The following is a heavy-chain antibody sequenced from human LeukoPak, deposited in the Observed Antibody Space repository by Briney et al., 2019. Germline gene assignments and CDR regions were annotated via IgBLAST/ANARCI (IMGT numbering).Heavy chain of an antibody. J-gene: IGHJ4*02. Sequence: GGPLRLSCAASGFTVSSNYMSWVRQAPGKGLEWVSVIYSGGSTYYADSVKGRFTISRDNSKNTLYLQMNSLRAEDTAVYYCASRYSSSWYYYWGQGTLVTVPS. CDR2: IYSGGST. CDR3: ASRYSSSWYYY. V-gene: IGHV3-53*01. D-gene: IGHD6-13*01. CDR1: GFTVSSNY.